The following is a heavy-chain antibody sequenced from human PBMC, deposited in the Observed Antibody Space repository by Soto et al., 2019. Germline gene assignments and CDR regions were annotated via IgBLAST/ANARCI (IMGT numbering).Heavy chain of an antibody. CDR3: VKGPCSGGSCYVDY. V-gene: IGHV3-64D*06. D-gene: IGHD2-15*01. CDR2: ITSNGGGT. CDR1: GFTFSSYA. Sequence: GGSLRLSCAASGFTFSSYALHWVRQAPGKGLEYVSVITSNGGGTYYADSVKGRFTISRDNSKDTLYLQMSSLRAEDTAVYYCVKGPCSGGSCYVDYWGQGTLVTVSS. J-gene: IGHJ4*02.